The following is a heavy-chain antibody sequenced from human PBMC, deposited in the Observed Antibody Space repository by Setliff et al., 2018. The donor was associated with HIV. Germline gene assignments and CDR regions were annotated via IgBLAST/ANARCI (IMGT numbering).Heavy chain of an antibody. CDR3: ARSLRLGAEKYFDS. CDR2: LIKSGST. J-gene: IGHJ4*02. CDR1: SGSISSGTYY. Sequence: SETLSLTCTVSSGSISSGTYYWTWIRQPAGKGLEWIGGLIKSGSTNYNPSLKSRVTISVDRSKKQFFLILNSVTAADTALYYCARSLRLGAEKYFDSWGQGALVTVS. D-gene: IGHD3-16*01. V-gene: IGHV4-61*02.